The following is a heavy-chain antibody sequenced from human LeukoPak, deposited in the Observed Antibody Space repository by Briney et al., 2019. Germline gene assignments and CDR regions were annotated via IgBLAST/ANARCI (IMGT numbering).Heavy chain of an antibody. CDR3: ARDGGYSSSWYGFDY. J-gene: IGHJ4*02. V-gene: IGHV4-4*07. D-gene: IGHD6-13*01. CDR2: IYTSRST. Sequence: SETLSLTCTVSVGSISRYYWSWIRQPAGEGLEWIGRIYTSRSTNYHPSLTSRVTMSVDTSKNQFSLKLSSVTAADTAVYYCARDGGYSSSWYGFDYWGQGTLVTVSS. CDR1: VGSISRYY.